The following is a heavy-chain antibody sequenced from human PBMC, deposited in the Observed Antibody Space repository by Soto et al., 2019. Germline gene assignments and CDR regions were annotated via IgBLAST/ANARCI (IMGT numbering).Heavy chain of an antibody. CDR2: ISGTASRT. V-gene: IGHV3-23*01. J-gene: IGHJ4*02. D-gene: IGHD3-9*01. Sequence: EVQLLESGGGLVLPGGSLRLSCAGAGFTPTTTPLSWFRQPPGKWLEWVTTISGTASRTYYVDSVKGRVFISRDNSKNTVNLQLNNLTRDDTAVYYCATAFRYFDNGGQGTRVIFSS. CDR3: ATAFRYFDN. CDR1: GFTPTTTP.